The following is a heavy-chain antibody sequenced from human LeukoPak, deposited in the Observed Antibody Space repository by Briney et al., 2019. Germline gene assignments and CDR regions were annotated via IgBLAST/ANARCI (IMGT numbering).Heavy chain of an antibody. J-gene: IGHJ3*02. CDR1: GFTFSSYS. Sequence: GGSLRLSCAASGFTFSSYSMNWVRQAPGKGLEWASSISSSSSYIYYADSVKGRFTISRDNAKNSLYLQMNSLRAEDTAVYYCASARIVGAPSAFDIWGQGTMVTVSS. V-gene: IGHV3-21*01. CDR2: ISSSSSYI. D-gene: IGHD1-26*01. CDR3: ASARIVGAPSAFDI.